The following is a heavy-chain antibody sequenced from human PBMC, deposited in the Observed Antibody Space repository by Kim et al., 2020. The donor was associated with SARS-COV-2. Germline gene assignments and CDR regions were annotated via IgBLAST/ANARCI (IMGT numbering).Heavy chain of an antibody. D-gene: IGHD4-17*01. V-gene: IGHV7-4-1*02. Sequence: ASVKVSCKASGYTFTSYAMNWVRQAPGQGLEWMGWTNTNTGNPTYAQGFTGRFVFSLDTSVSTAYLQISSLKAEDTAVYYCARVASGDFRDAFDIWGQGTMVTVSS. J-gene: IGHJ3*02. CDR2: TNTNTGNP. CDR3: ARVASGDFRDAFDI. CDR1: GYTFTSYA.